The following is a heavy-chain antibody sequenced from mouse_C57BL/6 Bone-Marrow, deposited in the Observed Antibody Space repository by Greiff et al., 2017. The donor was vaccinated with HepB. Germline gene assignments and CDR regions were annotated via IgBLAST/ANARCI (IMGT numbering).Heavy chain of an antibody. CDR1: GYTFTDHT. J-gene: IGHJ2*01. D-gene: IGHD2-4*01. V-gene: IGHV1-78*01. Sequence: QVQLKESDAELVKPGASVKISCKVSGYTFTDHTIHWMKQRPEQGLEWIGYIYPRDGSTKYNEKFKGKATLTADKSSSTAYMQLNSLTSEDSAVYFCAREGIYYDYDEYFDYWGQGTTLTVSS. CDR3: AREGIYYDYDEYFDY. CDR2: IYPRDGST.